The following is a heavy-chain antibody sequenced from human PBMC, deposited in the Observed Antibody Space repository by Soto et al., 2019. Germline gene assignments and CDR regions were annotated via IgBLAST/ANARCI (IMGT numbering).Heavy chain of an antibody. CDR3: ARDHKVALAGPFDY. CDR2: ISYDGSNK. V-gene: IGHV3-30-3*01. D-gene: IGHD6-19*01. Sequence: GGSLRLSCAASGFTFSSYAMHWVRQAPGKGLEWVAVISYDGSNKYYADSVKGRFTISRDNSKNTLYLQMNSLRAEDTAVYYCARDHKVALAGPFDYWGQGTLVTVSS. J-gene: IGHJ4*02. CDR1: GFTFSSYA.